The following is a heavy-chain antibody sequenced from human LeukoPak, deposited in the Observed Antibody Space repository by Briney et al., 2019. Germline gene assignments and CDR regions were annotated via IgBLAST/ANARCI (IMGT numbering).Heavy chain of an antibody. CDR3: AMGGGLGIVDY. V-gene: IGHV4-61*02. CDR2: ISTSGST. J-gene: IGHJ4*02. D-gene: IGHD7-27*01. Sequence: SSETLSLTCTVSGASISSGNYYWRWIRQPAGKGLEWIGRISTSGSTDYNPSLKSRVTISVDMSKNQFSLKLSSVTAADTAVYYCAMGGGLGIVDYWGQGTLVTVSS. CDR1: GASISSGNYY.